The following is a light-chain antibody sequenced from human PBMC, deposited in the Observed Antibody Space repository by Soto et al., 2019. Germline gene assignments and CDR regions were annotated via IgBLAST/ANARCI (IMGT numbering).Light chain of an antibody. J-gene: IGLJ1*01. Sequence: QSALTQPASVSGSPGQSITISCTATSSDVGAYNYVSGYQQHPGKAPKLMIYEVSNRPSGVSNRFSGSKSGNAASLTISGLQAEDEADYYCSSYTSSSTYVFGTGTKVTVL. CDR3: SSYTSSSTYV. CDR1: SSDVGAYNY. CDR2: EVS. V-gene: IGLV2-14*01.